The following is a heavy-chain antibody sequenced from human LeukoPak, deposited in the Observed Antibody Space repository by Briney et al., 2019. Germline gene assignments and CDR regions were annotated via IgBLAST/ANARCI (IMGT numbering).Heavy chain of an antibody. V-gene: IGHV4-30-2*01. CDR3: ARVITIFGVVTFFDY. CDR2: IYHSGST. CDR1: GGSISSGGYY. D-gene: IGHD3-3*01. Sequence: SQTLSLTCTVSGGSISSGGYYWSWIRQPPGKDLEWIGYIYHSGSTYYNPSLKSRVTISVDRSKNQFSLKLSSVTAADTAVYYCARVITIFGVVTFFDYWGQGTLVTVSS. J-gene: IGHJ4*02.